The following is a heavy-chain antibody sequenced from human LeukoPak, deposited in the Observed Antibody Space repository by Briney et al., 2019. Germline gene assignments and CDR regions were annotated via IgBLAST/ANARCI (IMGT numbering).Heavy chain of an antibody. CDR3: AREGMGRRAFDI. CDR1: KFTFSNYW. V-gene: IGHV3-74*03. CDR2: INSDGSST. Sequence: GGSLRLSCAASKFTFSNYWMHWVRQAPGRGLVWVSRINSDGSSTKYADSVKGRFTISRDNAKNSLYLQMKSLRVEDTAVYYCAREGMGRRAFDIWGQGTRVTVSA. D-gene: IGHD3-10*01. J-gene: IGHJ3*02.